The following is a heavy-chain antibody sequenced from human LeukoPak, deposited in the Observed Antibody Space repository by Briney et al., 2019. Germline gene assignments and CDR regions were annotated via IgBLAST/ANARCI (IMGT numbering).Heavy chain of an antibody. D-gene: IGHD1-26*01. Sequence: SETLSLTCTVSGVSISSSSYYWGWIRQPPGKGLEWIGSIYYSGSTYYNPSLKSRVTISVDTSKNQFSLKLSSVTAADTAVYYCAREWELPWFDPWGQGTLVTVSS. J-gene: IGHJ5*02. CDR2: IYYSGST. CDR1: GVSISSSSYY. V-gene: IGHV4-39*07. CDR3: AREWELPWFDP.